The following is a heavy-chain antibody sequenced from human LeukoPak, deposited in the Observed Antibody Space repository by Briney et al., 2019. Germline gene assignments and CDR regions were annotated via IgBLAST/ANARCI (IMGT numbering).Heavy chain of an antibody. J-gene: IGHJ4*02. CDR2: IYYSGST. CDR3: ATWGIAVAGTFDY. D-gene: IGHD6-19*01. CDR1: GGSISSSY. V-gene: IGHV4-59*08. Sequence: ASETLSLTCTVSGGSISSSYWSWIRQPPGKGLEWIGYIYYSGSTNYNPSFKSRVAISVDTSKNQFSLKLSSVTAADTAVYYCATWGIAVAGTFDYWGQGTLVTVSA.